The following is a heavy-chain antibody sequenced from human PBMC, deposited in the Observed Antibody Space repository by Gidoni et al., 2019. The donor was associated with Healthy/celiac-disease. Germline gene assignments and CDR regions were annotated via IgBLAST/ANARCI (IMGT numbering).Heavy chain of an antibody. CDR1: GFSLSNARMG. V-gene: IGHV2-26*01. Sequence: QVTLKESGPVLVKPTETLTLPCPDTGFSLSNARMGVSWIRQPPGKALEWLAHIFSNDEKSYSTSLKSRLTISKDTSKSQVVLTMTNMDPVDTATYYCARLWFGESFFDYWGQGTLVTVSS. CDR3: ARLWFGESFFDY. D-gene: IGHD3-10*01. J-gene: IGHJ4*02. CDR2: IFSNDEK.